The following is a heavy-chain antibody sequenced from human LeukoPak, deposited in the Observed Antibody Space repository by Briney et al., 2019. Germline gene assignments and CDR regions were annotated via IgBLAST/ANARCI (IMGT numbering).Heavy chain of an antibody. CDR2: IYPGDSDT. V-gene: IGHV5-51*01. CDR1: GYSFSNYW. D-gene: IGHD4-11*01. J-gene: IGHJ4*02. Sequence: PGESLKISCKASGYSFSNYWIGWVRQMPGKGLEWMGIIYPGDSDTRYSLSFQGQVTISADKSITTGYLQWSSLKASDTAMYYCARAPTSVSNPYYFDYWGQGALVTVSS. CDR3: ARAPTSVSNPYYFDY.